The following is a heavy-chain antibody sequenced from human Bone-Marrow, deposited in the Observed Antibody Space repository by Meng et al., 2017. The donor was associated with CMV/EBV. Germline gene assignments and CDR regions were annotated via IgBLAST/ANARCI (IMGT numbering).Heavy chain of an antibody. CDR1: VDSVSSNSAA. Sequence: LRQSVPGLVNPPQTLPPTCALSVDSVSSNSAAWNWLRQSPSRGLEWLGSTYYRSKWYNDYAVSVKSRITINPDTSNKQFSLQLNSVTPEDTAVYYCARGVAVAGFPIDYWGQGTLVTVSS. CDR3: ARGVAVAGFPIDY. V-gene: IGHV6-1*01. J-gene: IGHJ4*02. D-gene: IGHD6-19*01. CDR2: TYYRSKWYN.